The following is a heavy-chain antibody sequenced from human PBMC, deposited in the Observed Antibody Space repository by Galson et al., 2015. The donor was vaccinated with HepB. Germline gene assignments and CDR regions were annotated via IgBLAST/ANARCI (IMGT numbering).Heavy chain of an antibody. CDR1: GFTFSSYG. CDR3: ARSCSGGSCYSPPFDY. D-gene: IGHD2-15*01. V-gene: IGHV3-33*08. Sequence: SLRLSCAASGFTFSSYGMHWVRQAPGKGLEWVAVIWYDGSNKYYADSVKGRFTISRDNSKNTLYLQMNSLRAEDTAVYYCARSCSGGSCYSPPFDYWGQGTLVTVSS. CDR2: IWYDGSNK. J-gene: IGHJ4*02.